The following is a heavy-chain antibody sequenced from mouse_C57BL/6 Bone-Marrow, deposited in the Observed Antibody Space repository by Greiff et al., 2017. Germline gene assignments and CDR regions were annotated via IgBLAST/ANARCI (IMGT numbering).Heavy chain of an antibody. Sequence: VKLQASGGGLVQPGGSMKLSCVASGFTFSNYWMNWVRQSPEKGLEWVAQIRLKSDNYATHYAESVKGRFTISRDDSKSSVYLQMNNLRAEDTGIYYGTGGRILLRYSWFAYWGQGTLVTVSA. J-gene: IGHJ3*01. CDR3: TGGRILLRYSWFAY. CDR1: GFTFSNYW. V-gene: IGHV6-3*01. D-gene: IGHD1-1*01. CDR2: IRLKSDNYAT.